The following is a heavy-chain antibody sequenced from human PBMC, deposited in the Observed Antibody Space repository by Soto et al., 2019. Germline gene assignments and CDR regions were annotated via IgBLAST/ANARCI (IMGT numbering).Heavy chain of an antibody. V-gene: IGHV4-4*07. CDR1: GADINTYS. CDR2: IYTSASI. J-gene: IGHJ6*02. Sequence: PSETLSLTCSVSGADINTYSWTWIRQPAGKGLEWIGRIYTSASINYNPSLRGRVTLSVDTSTNQVSLKLASVTAADTAVYYCARDREAGYNFYYGMDVGGQGTTVTVS. CDR3: ARDREAGYNFYYGMDV. D-gene: IGHD6-19*01.